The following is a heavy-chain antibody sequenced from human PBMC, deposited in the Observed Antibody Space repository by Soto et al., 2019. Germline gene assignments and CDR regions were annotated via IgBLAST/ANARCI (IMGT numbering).Heavy chain of an antibody. D-gene: IGHD3-10*01. V-gene: IGHV3-30*18. J-gene: IGHJ4*02. CDR2: ISYDGSNK. Sequence: GGTLKICCAASRFSFSSDGIVLVRQATGKGLEWVVVISYDGSNKYYADSVKGRFTISRDNSKNTLYLQMNSLRAEDTAVYYCAKDYHGSGTHGDYWGQGT. CDR3: AKDYHGSGTHGDY. CDR1: RFSFSSDG.